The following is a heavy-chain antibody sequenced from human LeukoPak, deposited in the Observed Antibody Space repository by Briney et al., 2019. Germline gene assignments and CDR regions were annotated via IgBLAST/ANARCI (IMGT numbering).Heavy chain of an antibody. Sequence: GGSLRLSCAASGSTFSSYSMNWVRQAPGKGLEWVSSISSSSSYIYYADSVKGRFTISRDNAKNSLYLQMNSLRAEDTAVYYCARDSSYGDYYYYYGMDVWGQGTTVTVSS. CDR1: GSTFSSYS. D-gene: IGHD4-17*01. J-gene: IGHJ6*02. CDR2: ISSSSSYI. V-gene: IGHV3-21*01. CDR3: ARDSSYGDYYYYYGMDV.